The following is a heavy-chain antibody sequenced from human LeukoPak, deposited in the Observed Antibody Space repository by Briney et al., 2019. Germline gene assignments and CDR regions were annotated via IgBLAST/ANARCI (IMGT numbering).Heavy chain of an antibody. CDR2: INAGNGNT. Sequence: ASVKVSCKASGYTFTSYAMHWVRQAPGQRREWMGWINAGNGNTKYSQKFQGRVTITRDTSASTAYMELSSLRSEDTAVYYCARGRGRLVVVTAHDYWGQGTLVTVSS. J-gene: IGHJ4*02. CDR3: ARGRGRLVVVTAHDY. D-gene: IGHD2-21*02. CDR1: GYTFTSYA. V-gene: IGHV1-3*01.